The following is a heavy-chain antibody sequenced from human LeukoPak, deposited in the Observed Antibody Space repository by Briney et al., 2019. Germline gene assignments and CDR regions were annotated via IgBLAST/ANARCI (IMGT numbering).Heavy chain of an antibody. J-gene: IGHJ4*02. V-gene: IGHV4-34*01. CDR2: INHSGST. CDR1: GGSFSGYY. CDR3: ARSSYYGSELEY. Sequence: PSETLSLTCAVYGGSFSGYYWSWIRQPPGKGLEWIGEINHSGSTNYNPSLKSRVTISVDTSKNQFSLKLSSVTAADTAVYYCARSSYYGSELEYWGQGTLVTVSS. D-gene: IGHD3-10*01.